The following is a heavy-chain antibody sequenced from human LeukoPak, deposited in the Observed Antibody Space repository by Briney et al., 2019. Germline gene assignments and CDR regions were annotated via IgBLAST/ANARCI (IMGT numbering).Heavy chain of an antibody. Sequence: SETLSLTCTVSGGSISNGDRYWSWIRQSPGKGLEWIGYIYSTGNTYYNPSLKSRVIISVDTSKNQFSLELNSVTAADTAVYYCARDSYSYGYGGFDYWGQGILVTVSS. D-gene: IGHD5-18*01. CDR1: GGSISNGDRY. CDR2: IYSTGNT. J-gene: IGHJ4*02. CDR3: ARDSYSYGYGGFDY. V-gene: IGHV4-30-4*01.